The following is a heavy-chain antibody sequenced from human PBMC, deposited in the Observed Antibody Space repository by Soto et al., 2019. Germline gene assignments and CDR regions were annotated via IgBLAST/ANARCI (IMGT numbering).Heavy chain of an antibody. D-gene: IGHD4-17*01. CDR2: MSGSGSYT. V-gene: IGHV3-23*01. CDR1: GFTFSSYA. CDR3: AKRLPHDYGFDY. J-gene: IGHJ4*02. Sequence: PGGSLRLSCAASGFTFSSYAMSWVRQAPGKGLEWVSGMSGSGSYTFYADSVKGRFTISRDNSKNTLYLQMNSLRAEDTAIYYCAKRLPHDYGFDYWGQGTLVTVS.